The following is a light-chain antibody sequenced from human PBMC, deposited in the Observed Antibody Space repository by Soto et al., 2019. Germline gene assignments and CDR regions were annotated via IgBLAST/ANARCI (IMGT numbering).Light chain of an antibody. Sequence: QSVLTQPPSVSAAPGQKVTISCSGTSSNIGNNYVSWYQQLPGTTPKILIYDNTKRPSGIPDRFSVSKSGTPATLGITGRQTGDEADYYCGTWDSSLSVHVFGTGTKVTVL. J-gene: IGLJ1*01. V-gene: IGLV1-51*01. CDR1: SSNIGNNY. CDR2: DNT. CDR3: GTWDSSLSVHV.